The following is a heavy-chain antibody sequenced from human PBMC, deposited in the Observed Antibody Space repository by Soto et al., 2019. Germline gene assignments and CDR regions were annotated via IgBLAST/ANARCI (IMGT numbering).Heavy chain of an antibody. CDR2: IIPIFGTA. D-gene: IGHD2-15*01. J-gene: IGHJ4*02. V-gene: IGHV1-69*13. CDR1: GGTFSSYA. Sequence: SVKVSCKASGGTFSSYAISWVRQAPGQGLEWMGGIIPIFGTANYAQKFQGRVTITADESTSTAYMELSSLRSEDTAVYYCARDLSGEGYFDYWGQGTLVTVS. CDR3: ARDLSGEGYFDY.